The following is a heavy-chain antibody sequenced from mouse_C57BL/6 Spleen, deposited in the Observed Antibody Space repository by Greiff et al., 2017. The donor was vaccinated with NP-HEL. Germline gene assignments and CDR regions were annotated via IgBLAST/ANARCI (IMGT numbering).Heavy chain of an antibody. CDR3: ARNYGNYPYAMDY. J-gene: IGHJ4*01. CDR2: IRNKANGYTT. Sequence: EVQLVESGGGLVQPGGSLSLSCAASGFTFTDYYMSWVRQPPGKALEWLGFIRNKANGYTTEYSASVKGRFTISRDNSQSILYLQMNALRAEDSATYYCARNYGNYPYAMDYWGQGTSVTVSS. CDR1: GFTFTDYY. V-gene: IGHV7-3*01. D-gene: IGHD2-1*01.